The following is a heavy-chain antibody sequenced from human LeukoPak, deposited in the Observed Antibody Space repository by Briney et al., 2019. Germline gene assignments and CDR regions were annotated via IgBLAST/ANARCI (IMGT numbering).Heavy chain of an antibody. J-gene: IGHJ4*02. D-gene: IGHD2-21*02. Sequence: GASVKVSCKASGYTFTDYYMHWVRQAPGQGLERMGWINPNSGGTNYAQKFQGRVTMTRDTSISTAYMELSRLRSDDTAVYYCARSVHIVVVTAIGYWGQGTLVTVSS. CDR1: GYTFTDYY. CDR3: ARSVHIVVVTAIGY. V-gene: IGHV1-2*02. CDR2: INPNSGGT.